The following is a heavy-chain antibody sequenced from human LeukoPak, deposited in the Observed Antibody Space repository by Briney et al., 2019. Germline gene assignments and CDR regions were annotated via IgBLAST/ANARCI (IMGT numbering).Heavy chain of an antibody. CDR3: ARATTVVNIDY. CDR1: GYTFTGYY. D-gene: IGHD4-23*01. J-gene: IGHJ4*02. CDR2: LNPNSGVT. V-gene: IGHV1-2*02. Sequence: ASVKVSCKASGYTFTGYYIHWVRQVPGQGLEWMGWLNPNSGVTNYAQKFQGRVTMTRDTSITTAYIELSRLRSDDPALYYCARATTVVNIDYWGQGTLVTVSS.